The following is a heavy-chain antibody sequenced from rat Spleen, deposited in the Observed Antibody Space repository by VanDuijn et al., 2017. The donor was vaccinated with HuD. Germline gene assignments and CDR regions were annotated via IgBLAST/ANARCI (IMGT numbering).Heavy chain of an antibody. CDR3: ATLLTTLDY. CDR2: INKDSSSI. Sequence: EVKLVESGGGLVQSGRSLKLSCVASGFNFTYYCMGWVRNDPGKGLEWIEEINKDSSSIRYLTSVKAKFTISRYNAQDTLYLQMSSLGSVDTAIYYCATLLTTLDYWGQGVMVTVSS. J-gene: IGHJ2*01. CDR1: GFNFTYYC. D-gene: IGHD1-10*01. V-gene: IGHV4-2*01.